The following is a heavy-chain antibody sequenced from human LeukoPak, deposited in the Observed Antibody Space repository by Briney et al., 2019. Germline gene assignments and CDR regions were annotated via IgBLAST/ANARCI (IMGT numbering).Heavy chain of an antibody. Sequence: GGSLRLSCAASGFTFSSYWMSWVRQAPGKGLEWVSAINGSGGSTYYADSVKGRFTISRDNAKNTLYLQMNSLRAEDTAVYYCAKAAPDSSGWYANWGQGTLVTVSS. CDR2: INGSGGST. J-gene: IGHJ4*02. V-gene: IGHV3-23*01. CDR3: AKAAPDSSGWYAN. CDR1: GFTFSSYW. D-gene: IGHD6-19*01.